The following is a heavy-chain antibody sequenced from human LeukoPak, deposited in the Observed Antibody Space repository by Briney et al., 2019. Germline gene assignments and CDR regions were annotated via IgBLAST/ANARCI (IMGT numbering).Heavy chain of an antibody. CDR1: GGSISSGGYY. CDR3: ARDLWDSGYGLDY. D-gene: IGHD5-12*01. Sequence: SQTLSLTCTVSGGSISSGGYYWSWIRQHPGKGLEWIGYIYYSGSTYYNPSLKCRVTISVDTSKNQFSLKLSSVTAADTAVYYCARDLWDSGYGLDYWGQGTLVTVSS. J-gene: IGHJ4*02. CDR2: IYYSGST. V-gene: IGHV4-31*03.